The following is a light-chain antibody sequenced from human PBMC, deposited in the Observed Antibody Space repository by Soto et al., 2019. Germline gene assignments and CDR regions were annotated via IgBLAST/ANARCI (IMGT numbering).Light chain of an antibody. J-gene: IGKJ1*01. Sequence: EIQRTQSPSTLSAAVGDSATITCRASQNIRNLLAWYQQKPGKAPKPLIYDASTLKTGVPSRFSGSGSGSEFNFTITGLQPDDFATSYCQQYKTFGPGTQVDIK. CDR1: QNIRNL. V-gene: IGKV1-5*01. CDR2: DAS. CDR3: QQYKT.